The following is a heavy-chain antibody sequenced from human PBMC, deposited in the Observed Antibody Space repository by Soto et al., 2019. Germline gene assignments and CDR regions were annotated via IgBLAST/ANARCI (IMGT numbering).Heavy chain of an antibody. D-gene: IGHD6-6*01. Sequence: QVQLVQSGAEVKKPGSSVKVSCKASGVTFSSYAISWVRQAPGQGLEWMGGIIPIFGTANYAQKFQGRVTITADESTSTAYMELSSLRSEDTAVYYCARSGSSIAARHYWFAPWGQGTLVTVSS. CDR2: IIPIFGTA. V-gene: IGHV1-69*01. CDR3: ARSGSSIAARHYWFAP. CDR1: GVTFSSYA. J-gene: IGHJ5*02.